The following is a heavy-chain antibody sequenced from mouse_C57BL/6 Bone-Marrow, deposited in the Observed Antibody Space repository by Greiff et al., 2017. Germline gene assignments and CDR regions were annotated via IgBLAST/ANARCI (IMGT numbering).Heavy chain of an antibody. Sequence: QVQLQQSGPELVKPGASVKLSCKAYGYTFTSYDINWVKQRPGQGPEWIGWIYPRDGSTKYNEKFKGKATLTVDTSSSTAYMELHSLTSEDSAVYFCARDYGSSYWYFDVWGTGTTVTVSS. V-gene: IGHV1-85*01. CDR2: IYPRDGST. CDR3: ARDYGSSYWYFDV. D-gene: IGHD1-1*01. CDR1: GYTFTSYD. J-gene: IGHJ1*03.